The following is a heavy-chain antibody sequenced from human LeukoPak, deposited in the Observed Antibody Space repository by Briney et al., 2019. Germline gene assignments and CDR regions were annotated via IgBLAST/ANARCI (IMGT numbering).Heavy chain of an antibody. V-gene: IGHV3-74*01. Sequence: TGGSLRLSCAASGFTFSSYLMHWVRQTPGKGLVWVSLINSDGSSTTYAESVKGRFTISRDNAKNTLYLQMNSLRAEDTAVYYCARRVGHYSGYDSWGQGTLVTVSS. CDR1: GFTFSSYL. CDR2: INSDGSST. J-gene: IGHJ4*02. CDR3: ARRVGHYSGYDS. D-gene: IGHD3-22*01.